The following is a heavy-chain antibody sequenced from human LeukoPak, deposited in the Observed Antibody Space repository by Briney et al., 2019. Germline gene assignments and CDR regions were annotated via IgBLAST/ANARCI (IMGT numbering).Heavy chain of an antibody. D-gene: IGHD3-10*01. CDR1: GGSFSGYY. Sequence: PSETLSLTCAVYGGSFSGYYWSWIRQPPGKGLEWIGYIYYSGSTNYNPSLKSRVTISVDTSKNQFSLKLSSVTAADTAVYYCARDYYGSGSYTNWGQGTLVTVSS. CDR3: ARDYYGSGSYTN. CDR2: IYYSGST. J-gene: IGHJ4*02. V-gene: IGHV4-59*01.